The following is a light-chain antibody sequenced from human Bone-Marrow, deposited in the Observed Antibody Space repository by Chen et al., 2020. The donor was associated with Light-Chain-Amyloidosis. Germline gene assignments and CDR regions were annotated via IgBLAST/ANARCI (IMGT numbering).Light chain of an antibody. V-gene: IGKV2-30*01. CDR3: MQGTHWPLT. J-gene: IGKJ4*01. CDR2: KVS. Sequence: DVVMTQSPLSLPVTLGQPASISCRSTQSLVNIDGNTYLSWFQQRPGQSPRRLIYKVSNRDVGVPDRFSGSGSGTDFTLKISRVEAEDVGVYYCMQGTHWPLTFGEGTNVEIK. CDR1: QSLVNIDGNTY.